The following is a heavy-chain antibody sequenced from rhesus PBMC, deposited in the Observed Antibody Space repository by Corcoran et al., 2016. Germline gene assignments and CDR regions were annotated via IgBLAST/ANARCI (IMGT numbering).Heavy chain of an antibody. CDR2: SSYRGST. Sequence: QVKLQESGPGLVKPSETLPLTCAASGGPFSSSYYYWSWIRQAPGKGLVWNGNSSYRGSTSHNPSRQSRVTISRGTSKNQFSLKLSSVTAADTAVYYCARLPAQYGLDSWGQGVVVTVSS. J-gene: IGHJ6*01. CDR1: GGPFSSSYYY. D-gene: IGHD1-1*01. V-gene: IGHV4-122*02. CDR3: ARLPAQYGLDS.